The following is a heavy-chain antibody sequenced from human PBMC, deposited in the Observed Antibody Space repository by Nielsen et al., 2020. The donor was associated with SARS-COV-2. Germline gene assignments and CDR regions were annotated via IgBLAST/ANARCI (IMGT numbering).Heavy chain of an antibody. D-gene: IGHD6-19*01. V-gene: IGHV5-10-1*01. CDR1: GYSFTTYW. CDR2: IDPSDSYT. Sequence: GGSLRLSCEGFGYSFTTYWISWVRQMPGKGLEWMGRIDPSDSYTDYSPSFQGHVTISADKSISTAYLQWSSLMASDTAIYFCARPKYSSAWWGNAFDIWGQGTMVTVSS. J-gene: IGHJ3*02. CDR3: ARPKYSSAWWGNAFDI.